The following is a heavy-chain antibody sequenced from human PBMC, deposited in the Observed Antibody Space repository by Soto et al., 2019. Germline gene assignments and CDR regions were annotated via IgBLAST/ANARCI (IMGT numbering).Heavy chain of an antibody. J-gene: IGHJ5*02. CDR3: WRGVAAAGTQSNWFDP. Sequence: ASVKVSCKASGYTFTSYGISWVRQAPGQGLEWMGWISAYNGNTNYAQKLQGRVTMTTDTSTSTAYMELRSLRSDDTAVYYLWRGVAAAGTQSNWFDPWGQGTLVTVSS. CDR1: GYTFTSYG. CDR2: ISAYNGNT. V-gene: IGHV1-18*04. D-gene: IGHD6-13*01.